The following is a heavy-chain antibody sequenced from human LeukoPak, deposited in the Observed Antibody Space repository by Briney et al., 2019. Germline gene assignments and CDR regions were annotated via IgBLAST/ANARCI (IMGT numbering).Heavy chain of an antibody. CDR1: GGTFSSYA. D-gene: IGHD3-3*01. CDR3: ARGGLWSGYYTPPVDENGAYYYYYYMDV. CDR2: IIPIFGTA. J-gene: IGHJ6*03. V-gene: IGHV1-69*05. Sequence: GSSVKVSCEASGGTFSSYAISWVRQAPGQGLEWMGGIIPIFGTANYAQKFQGRVTITTDESTSTAYMELSSLRSEDTAVYYCARGGLWSGYYTPPVDENGAYYYYYYMDVWGKGTTVTVSS.